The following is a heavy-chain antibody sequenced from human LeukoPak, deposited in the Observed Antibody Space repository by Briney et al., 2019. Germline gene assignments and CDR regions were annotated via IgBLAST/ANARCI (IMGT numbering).Heavy chain of an antibody. Sequence: ASVKVSCKASGYTFTSYDINWVRQATGQGLEWMGWMNPNSGNTGYAQKFQGRVTITRNTSISTAYMELSSLRSEDTVVYYCARAGIPGYCTNVTCSNWLDPWGQGTLVTVSS. CDR1: GYTFTSYD. CDR2: MNPNSGNT. CDR3: ARAGIPGYCTNVTCSNWLDP. J-gene: IGHJ5*02. V-gene: IGHV1-8*03. D-gene: IGHD2-8*01.